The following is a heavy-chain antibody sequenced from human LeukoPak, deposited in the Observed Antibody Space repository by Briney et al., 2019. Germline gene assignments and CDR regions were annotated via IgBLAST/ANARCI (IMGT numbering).Heavy chain of an antibody. V-gene: IGHV4-59*01. CDR3: ARGSSSWYLFDY. CDR1: GGSISGYY. CDR2: IYYSGST. D-gene: IGHD6-13*01. Sequence: PSETLSLTCTVSGGSISGYYWSWIRQPPGKGPEWIGYIYYSGSTNYNPSLKSRVTISVDTSKNQFSLKLTSVTAADTAVYYCARGSSSWYLFDYWGQGTLVTVSS. J-gene: IGHJ4*02.